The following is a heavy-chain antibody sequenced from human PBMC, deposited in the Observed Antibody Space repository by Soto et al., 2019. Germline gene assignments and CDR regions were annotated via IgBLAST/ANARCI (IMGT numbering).Heavy chain of an antibody. Sequence: SETLSLTCAVYGGSFSGYYWSWIRQPPGKGLEWIGYIYYSGSTYYNPSLKSRVTISVDTSKNQFSLKLSSVTAADTAVYYCARSGCSGGSCYTEEFDPWGQGTLVTVSS. D-gene: IGHD2-15*01. CDR3: ARSGCSGGSCYTEEFDP. V-gene: IGHV4-34*09. CDR2: IYYSGST. J-gene: IGHJ5*02. CDR1: GGSFSGYY.